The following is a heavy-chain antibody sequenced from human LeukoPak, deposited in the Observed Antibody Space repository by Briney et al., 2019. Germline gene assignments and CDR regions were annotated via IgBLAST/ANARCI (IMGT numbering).Heavy chain of an antibody. J-gene: IGHJ3*02. CDR1: GGSISSGGYS. D-gene: IGHD4-17*01. CDR3: ARLSTVTTRAYAFDI. V-gene: IGHV4-30-2*01. CDR2: IYHSGST. Sequence: SETLSLTCAVSGGSISSGGYSWSWIRQPPGKGLEWIGYIYHSGSTYYNPSLKSRVTISVDRSKNQFSLKLSSVTAAGTAVYYCARLSTVTTRAYAFDIWGQGTMVTVSS.